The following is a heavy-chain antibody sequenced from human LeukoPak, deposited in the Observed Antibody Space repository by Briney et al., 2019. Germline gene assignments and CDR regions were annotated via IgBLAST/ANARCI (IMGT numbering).Heavy chain of an antibody. CDR2: INPNSGGT. CDR3: ARGKIDILTGYFVPGSYYYYMDV. D-gene: IGHD3-9*01. Sequence: ASVKVSCKASGYTFTGYYMHWVRQAPGQGLEWMGWINPNSGGTNYAQKFQGRVTMTRDTSTSTVYMELSSLRSEDTAVYYCARGKIDILTGYFVPGSYYYYMDVWGKGTTVTISS. V-gene: IGHV1-2*02. CDR1: GYTFTGYY. J-gene: IGHJ6*03.